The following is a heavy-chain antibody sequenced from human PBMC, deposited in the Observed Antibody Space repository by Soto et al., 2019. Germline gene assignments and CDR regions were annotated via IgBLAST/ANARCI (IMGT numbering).Heavy chain of an antibody. J-gene: IGHJ4*02. CDR2: INAGNGNT. V-gene: IGHV1-3*01. CDR3: ARATLSGYDRAADFDY. D-gene: IGHD5-12*01. CDR1: GYTFTSYA. Sequence: ASVKVSCKASGYTFTSYAMHWVRQAPGQRLEWMGWINAGNGNTKYSQKFQGRVTITRDTSASTAYMELSSLRSEDTAVYYCARATLSGYDRAADFDYWGQGTLVTVSS.